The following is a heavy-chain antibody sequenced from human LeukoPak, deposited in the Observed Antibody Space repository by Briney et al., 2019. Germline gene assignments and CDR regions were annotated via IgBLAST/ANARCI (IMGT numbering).Heavy chain of an antibody. J-gene: IGHJ4*02. CDR1: GYTFISYG. Sequence: SVKVSCKASGYTFISYGISWVRQAPGQGLEWMGGIIPIFDTAKYAQKFQGRVTISADESTSTAYMELSSLRSDDTAVYYCARVNYFGSSNYRHFDYWGQGTLVTVSS. CDR2: IIPIFDTA. CDR3: ARVNYFGSSNYRHFDY. V-gene: IGHV1-69*13. D-gene: IGHD3-22*01.